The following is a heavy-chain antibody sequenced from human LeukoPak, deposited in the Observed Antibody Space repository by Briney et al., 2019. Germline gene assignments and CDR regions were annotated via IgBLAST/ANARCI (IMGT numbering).Heavy chain of an antibody. CDR3: ARGGESSGYYASDAFDI. CDR2: SYSSGNT. J-gene: IGHJ3*02. CDR1: GGSISSGGYY. V-gene: IGHV4-31*03. Sequence: SGPTLVNPSQTLSLTCTISGGSISSGGYYWSWIRQHPGKGLEWIGYSYSSGNTYYNAALKSRVTISVDTSKNQFSLKMNSVTAADTAVYYCARGGESSGYYASDAFDIWGQGTMVTVSS. D-gene: IGHD3-22*01.